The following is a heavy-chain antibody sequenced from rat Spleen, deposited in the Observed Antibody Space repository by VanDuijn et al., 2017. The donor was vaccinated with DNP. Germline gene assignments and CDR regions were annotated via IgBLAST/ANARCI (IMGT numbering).Heavy chain of an antibody. V-gene: IGHV2-30*01. CDR2: IWTGGST. J-gene: IGHJ4*01. CDR3: AREMGGGMDA. CDR1: GFSLTSYN. Sequence: QVQLKESGPGLVQPSQTLSLTCTVAGFSLTSYNVHWVRQPPGKGLEWMGIIWTGGSTDYNSALKSRLSISRDTSKSQVFLKMNSRQTEAIATYYGAREMGGGMDAWGQGTSVTVSS. D-gene: IGHD1-11*01.